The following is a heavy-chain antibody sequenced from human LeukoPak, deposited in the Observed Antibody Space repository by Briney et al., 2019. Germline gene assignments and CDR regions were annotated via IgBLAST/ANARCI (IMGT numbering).Heavy chain of an antibody. Sequence: GGSLRLSCAASEFTFSSYWMRWVRQVPGKGLVWVSRINSDGSSRSYADSVKGRFTISRDNAKNTLYLQMNSLRAEDAAVYYCAREEGLGDFWSGHYNGMDVWGQGTTVTVSS. J-gene: IGHJ6*02. CDR1: EFTFSSYW. D-gene: IGHD3-3*01. CDR2: INSDGSSR. CDR3: AREEGLGDFWSGHYNGMDV. V-gene: IGHV3-74*01.